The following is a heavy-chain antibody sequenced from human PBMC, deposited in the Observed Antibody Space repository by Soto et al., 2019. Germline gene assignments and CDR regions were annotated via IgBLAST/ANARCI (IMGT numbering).Heavy chain of an antibody. CDR1: GFTFSSCV. Sequence: EVHLLESGGGLVHPGESLRLSCGASGFTFSSCVMTWVRQAPGTGLEWVSCITDSGTGTYYAYSVKGRFTISRDNSKNTIYLQMNNLGAEDTGVYYCAKGLINGRWYAEDWGQGTLVTVSS. CDR2: ITDSGTGT. CDR3: AKGLINGRWYAED. J-gene: IGHJ4*02. D-gene: IGHD6-13*01. V-gene: IGHV3-23*01.